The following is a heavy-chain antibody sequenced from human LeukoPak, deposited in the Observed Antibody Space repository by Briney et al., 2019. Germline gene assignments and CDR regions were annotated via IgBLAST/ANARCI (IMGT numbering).Heavy chain of an antibody. CDR3: ARSVDTAMVTFPGGYYYYYMDV. CDR2: IIPIFGTA. Sequence: GASVKVSCKASGGTFSSYAISWVRQALGQGLEWMGGIIPIFGTANYAQKFQGRVTITTDESTSTAYMELSSLRSEDTAVYYCARSVDTAMVTFPGGYYYYYMDVWGKGTTVTVSS. J-gene: IGHJ6*03. D-gene: IGHD5-18*01. CDR1: GGTFSSYA. V-gene: IGHV1-69*05.